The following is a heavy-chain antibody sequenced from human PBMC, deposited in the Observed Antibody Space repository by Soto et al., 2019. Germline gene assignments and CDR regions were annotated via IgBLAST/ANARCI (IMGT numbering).Heavy chain of an antibody. D-gene: IGHD6-13*01. CDR2: ISGSGGST. Sequence: GVSLRLSCAASGFTFSSYAMSWVRQAPGKGLEWVSAISGSGGSTYYADSVKGRFTISRDNSKNTLYLQMNSLRAEDTTVYYCAKESSYSSSWSPFDYWGQGTLVTVAS. J-gene: IGHJ4*02. V-gene: IGHV3-23*01. CDR1: GFTFSSYA. CDR3: AKESSYSSSWSPFDY.